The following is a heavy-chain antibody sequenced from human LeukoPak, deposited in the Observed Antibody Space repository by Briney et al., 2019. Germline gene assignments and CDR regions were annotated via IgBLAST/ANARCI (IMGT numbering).Heavy chain of an antibody. CDR1: GFTVSSNY. V-gene: IGHV3-53*05. J-gene: IGHJ4*02. Sequence: GGSLRPSCSASGFTVSSNYMSWVRQAPGKGLELVSVIYSEGYTYHADSVKGRFAIARDNSKNTLYLQMNSLRAEDTTVYYCAKESSYYYDSSGYLDYWGQGTLVTVSS. D-gene: IGHD3-22*01. CDR2: IYSEGYT. CDR3: AKESSYYYDSSGYLDY.